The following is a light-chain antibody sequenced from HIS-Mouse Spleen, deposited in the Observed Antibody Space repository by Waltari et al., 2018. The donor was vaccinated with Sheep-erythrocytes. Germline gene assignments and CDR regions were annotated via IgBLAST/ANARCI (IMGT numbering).Light chain of an antibody. V-gene: IGLV2-23*01. CDR2: EGS. CDR1: SSDVRSYNL. J-gene: IGLJ3*02. Sequence: QSALTQPASVSGSPGQSITISCTGTSSDVRSYNLVSWYQQHPGKAPKLMIYEGSKRPSGVSNRFSGSKSGNTASLTISGLQAEDEADYYCCSYAGSSTPWVFGGGTK. CDR3: CSYAGSSTPWV.